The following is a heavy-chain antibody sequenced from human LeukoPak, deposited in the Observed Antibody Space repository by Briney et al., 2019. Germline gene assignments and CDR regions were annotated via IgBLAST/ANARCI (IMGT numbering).Heavy chain of an antibody. Sequence: SETLSLTCTVSGGSISTYYWSWIRQPPGKGLEWIGYIYFFGSTNYNPSLKSRVTISVDTSKNQFSLKLTSVTAADTAVYYCARHYSSSRGWFDPWGQGTLVTVPS. J-gene: IGHJ5*02. V-gene: IGHV4-59*01. CDR1: GGSISTYY. CDR3: ARHYSSSRGWFDP. CDR2: IYFFGST. D-gene: IGHD6-13*01.